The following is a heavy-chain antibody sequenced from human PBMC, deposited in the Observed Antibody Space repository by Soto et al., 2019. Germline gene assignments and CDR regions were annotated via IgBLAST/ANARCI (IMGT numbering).Heavy chain of an antibody. D-gene: IGHD1-20*01. J-gene: IGHJ5*02. CDR2: ISGSGGST. V-gene: IGHV3-23*01. CDR1: GFTCSSYA. Sequence: GGSLRLSCAASGFTCSSYAMSWVRQAPGKGLEWVSAISGSGGSTYYADSVKGRFTISRDNSKNTLYLQMNSLRAEDTAVYYCAKGSNWSPSGWFDPWGQGTLVTVSS. CDR3: AKGSNWSPSGWFDP.